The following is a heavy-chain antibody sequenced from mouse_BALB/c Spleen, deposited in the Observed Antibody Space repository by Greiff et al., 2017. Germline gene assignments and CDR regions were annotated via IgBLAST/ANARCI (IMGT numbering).Heavy chain of an antibody. CDR2: INPYNDGT. J-gene: IGHJ4*01. CDR3: AREDDGYRSYYAMDY. CDR1: GYTFTSYV. Sequence: EVQLKESGPELVKPGASVKMSCKASGYTFTSYVMHWVKQKPGQGLEWIGYINPYNDGTKYNEKFKGKATLTSDKSSSTAYMELSSLTSEDSAVYYCAREDDGYRSYYAMDYWGQGTSVTVSS. D-gene: IGHD2-3*01. V-gene: IGHV1-14*01.